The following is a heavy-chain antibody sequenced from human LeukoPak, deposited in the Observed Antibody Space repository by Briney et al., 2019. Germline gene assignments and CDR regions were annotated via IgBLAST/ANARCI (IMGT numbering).Heavy chain of an antibody. CDR2: IRYDGSNI. D-gene: IGHD4-17*01. CDR1: GFTFSSYG. J-gene: IGHJ5*02. V-gene: IGHV3-30*02. CDR3: ARARTAQYNWFDP. Sequence: GGSLTLSCAASGFTFSSYGMHWVRQAPGKGQEWVAFIRYDGSNIYYADSVKGRFTISRDNSKNTLYLQMNSLRAEDTAVYYCARARTAQYNWFDPWGQGTLVTVSS.